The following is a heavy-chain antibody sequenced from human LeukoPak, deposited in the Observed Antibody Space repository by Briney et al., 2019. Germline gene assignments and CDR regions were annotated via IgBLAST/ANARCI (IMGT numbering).Heavy chain of an antibody. D-gene: IGHD2-2*01. CDR3: AKAEGYCSSTSCPYYYMDG. CDR2: IYYSGST. V-gene: IGHV4-59*01. CDR1: GGSISSYY. Sequence: PSETLSLTCTVSGGSISSYYLSWIRQPPGKGLEWIGYIYYSGSTNYNPSLKSRVTISVDTSKNQFSLKLSSVTAADTAVYYCAKAEGYCSSTSCPYYYMDGWGKGTTVTVSS. J-gene: IGHJ6*03.